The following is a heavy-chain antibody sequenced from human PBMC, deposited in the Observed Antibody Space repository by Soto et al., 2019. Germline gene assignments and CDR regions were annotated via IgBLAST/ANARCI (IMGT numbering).Heavy chain of an antibody. J-gene: IGHJ5*02. V-gene: IGHV3-33*01. CDR2: IWYDGSNK. Sequence: QVQLVESGGGVVQPGRSLRLSCAASGFTFSSYGMHWVRQAPGKGLEWVAVIWYDGSNKYYADSVKGRFTISRDNSKNSLYLQMNSLRDEDTAVYYCARDLLEQWRVQYNWFDPWGQGTLVTVSS. CDR3: ARDLLEQWRVQYNWFDP. D-gene: IGHD6-19*01. CDR1: GFTFSSYG.